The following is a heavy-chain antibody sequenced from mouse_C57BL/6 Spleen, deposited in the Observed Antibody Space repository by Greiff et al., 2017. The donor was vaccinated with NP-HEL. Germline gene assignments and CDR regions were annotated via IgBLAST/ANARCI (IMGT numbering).Heavy chain of an antibody. Sequence: EVQLQQSGPELVKPGASVKISCKASGYTFTDYYMNWVKQSHGKSLEWIGDINPNNGGTSYNQKFKGKATLTVDKSSSTAYMELRSLTSEDSAVYYCARSSGTDYWGQGTTLTVSS. CDR2: INPNNGGT. V-gene: IGHV1-26*01. D-gene: IGHD4-1*01. CDR1: GYTFTDYY. J-gene: IGHJ2*01. CDR3: ARSSGTDY.